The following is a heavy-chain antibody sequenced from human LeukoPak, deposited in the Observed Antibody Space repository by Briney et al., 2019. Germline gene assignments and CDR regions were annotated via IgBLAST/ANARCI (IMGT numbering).Heavy chain of an antibody. J-gene: IGHJ4*02. V-gene: IGHV4-59*08. Sequence: PSETLSLTCAVSGGSISSYYWSWIRQPPGKGLEWIGYIYYSGSTNYNPSLKSRVTISVDTSKNQFSLKLSSVTAADTAVYYCARGEQWELLSDWGQGTLVTVSS. D-gene: IGHD1-26*01. CDR3: ARGEQWELLSD. CDR2: IYYSGST. CDR1: GGSISSYY.